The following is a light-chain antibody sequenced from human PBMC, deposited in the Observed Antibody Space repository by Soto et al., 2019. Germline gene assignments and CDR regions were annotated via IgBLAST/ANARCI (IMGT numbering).Light chain of an antibody. CDR3: QQYGSSPPST. J-gene: IGKJ3*01. CDR1: QSVSSSY. Sequence: EIVLTQSPGTLSLSPGERATLSCRASQSVSSSYLAWYQQKPGQAPRLLIYGASSRATGIPDSFSGSGSGTDFTLTISRLEPEDFSVYYCQQYGSSPPSTFGPGTKVDIK. V-gene: IGKV3-20*01. CDR2: GAS.